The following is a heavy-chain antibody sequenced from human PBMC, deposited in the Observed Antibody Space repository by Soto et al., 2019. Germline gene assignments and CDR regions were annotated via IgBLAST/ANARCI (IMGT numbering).Heavy chain of an antibody. D-gene: IGHD2-2*01. Sequence: SETLSLTCTVSGGSISSYYWSWIRQPPGKGLEWIGYIYYSGSTNYNPSLKSRVTISVDTSKNQFSLKLSSVTAADTAVYYCARLYCCSTSCYDTGNWFDPWGQGNLVTVSS. CDR3: ARLYCCSTSCYDTGNWFDP. J-gene: IGHJ5*02. V-gene: IGHV4-59*08. CDR1: GGSISSYY. CDR2: IYYSGST.